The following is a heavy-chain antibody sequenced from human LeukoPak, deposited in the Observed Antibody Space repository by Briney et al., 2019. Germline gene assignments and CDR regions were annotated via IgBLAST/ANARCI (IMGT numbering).Heavy chain of an antibody. Sequence: PGGSLRLSCAASGFTFSSYWMHWVRQAPGKGLVWVSRINPDGGTTNYADSVRGRFTISRDNAKNTLYLQMNSLRAEDTAVYYCARVLLGSWDWFDPWGQGTLVTVS. CDR2: INPDGGTT. CDR1: GFTFSSYW. D-gene: IGHD3-10*01. V-gene: IGHV3-74*01. J-gene: IGHJ5*02. CDR3: ARVLLGSWDWFDP.